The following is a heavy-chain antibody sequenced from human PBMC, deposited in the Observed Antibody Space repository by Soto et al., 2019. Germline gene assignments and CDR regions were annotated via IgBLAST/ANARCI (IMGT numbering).Heavy chain of an antibody. Sequence: QVQLVQSGAEVKKPGASVKVSCKASGYTFTSYYMHWVRQAPGQGLEWMGIINPSGGSTSYAQKFQGRVTMTRDTFTSTVYMELSSLRSEDTAVYYCARDETEYGDYGYWGQGTLVTVSS. V-gene: IGHV1-46*03. CDR1: GYTFTSYY. CDR2: INPSGGST. D-gene: IGHD4-17*01. CDR3: ARDETEYGDYGY. J-gene: IGHJ4*02.